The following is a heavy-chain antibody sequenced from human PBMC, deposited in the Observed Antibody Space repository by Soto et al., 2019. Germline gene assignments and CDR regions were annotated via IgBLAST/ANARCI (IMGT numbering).Heavy chain of an antibody. D-gene: IGHD2-21*02. CDR1: GDSISSGGYS. Sequence: TLSLTCDVSGDSISSGGYSWNWIRQPPGKGLEWIGNIYQSGTTDYNPSLKSRVTISVDRSKNQFSLKLSSVTAEDTAVYYCVREPQLTSVTAFDYWGQGTLVTVSS. CDR3: VREPQLTSVTAFDY. V-gene: IGHV4-30-2*01. CDR2: IYQSGTT. J-gene: IGHJ4*02.